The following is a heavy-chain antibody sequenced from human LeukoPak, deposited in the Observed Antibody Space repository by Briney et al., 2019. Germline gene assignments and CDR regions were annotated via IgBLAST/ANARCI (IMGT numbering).Heavy chain of an antibody. CDR2: ILSTGTT. D-gene: IGHD4-17*01. V-gene: IGHV3-23*05. J-gene: IGHJ5*02. CDR1: GFPFSTSA. CDR3: ATVKYDYGDPVGWFDP. Sequence: GGSLRLSCATSGFPFSTSAMTWVRQAPGKGLEWVSHILSTGTTYYADSVRGRFSISRDNAKNTLFLLMTSLRAEDTAVYYCATVKYDYGDPVGWFDPWAREPWSPSPQ.